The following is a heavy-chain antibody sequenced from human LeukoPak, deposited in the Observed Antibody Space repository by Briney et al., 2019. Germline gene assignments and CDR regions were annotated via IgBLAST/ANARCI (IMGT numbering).Heavy chain of an antibody. CDR3: AKRGDQTGDY. D-gene: IGHD3-10*01. J-gene: IGHJ4*02. V-gene: IGHV3-30*18. Sequence: GRSLRLSCAASGFTFSSYGMHWVRQAPGKGLEWVAVTSYDGSNKYYADSVKGRFTISRDNSKNTLYLQMNSLRAEDTAVYYCAKRGDQTGDYWGQGTLVTVSS. CDR2: TSYDGSNK. CDR1: GFTFSSYG.